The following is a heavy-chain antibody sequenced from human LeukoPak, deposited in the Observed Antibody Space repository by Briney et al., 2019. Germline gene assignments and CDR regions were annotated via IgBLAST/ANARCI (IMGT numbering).Heavy chain of an antibody. D-gene: IGHD6-13*01. J-gene: IGHJ4*01. CDR1: GYTFTSYY. V-gene: IGHV1-46*01. CDR3: ARDSSQGAKEYYFDY. Sequence: ASVKVSCKASGYTFTSYYMHWVRQAPGQGLEWMGIINPSGSSTSYAQKFQGRVTMTRDMSTSTVYMELSSLRSEDTAVYSRARDSSQGAKEYYFDYWGHGTLVTVSS. CDR2: INPSGSST.